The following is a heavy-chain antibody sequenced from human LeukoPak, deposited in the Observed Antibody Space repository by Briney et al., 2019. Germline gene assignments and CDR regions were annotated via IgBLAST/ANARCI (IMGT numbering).Heavy chain of an antibody. CDR2: IYSGGST. V-gene: IGHV3-53*01. Sequence: PGGSLRLSCAGSGLTFSSNYMSWVRQAPGKGLEWVSVIYSGGSTYYADSVKGRFTISRDNTKNTLYLQMNSLRAEDTAVYYCARVQSGSSDYYYYGMDVWGQGTTVTVSS. J-gene: IGHJ6*02. CDR3: ARVQSGSSDYYYYGMDV. D-gene: IGHD1-26*01. CDR1: GLTFSSNY.